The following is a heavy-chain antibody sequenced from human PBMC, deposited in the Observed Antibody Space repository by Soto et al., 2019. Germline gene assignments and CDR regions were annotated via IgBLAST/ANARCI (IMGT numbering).Heavy chain of an antibody. CDR1: GGSISSYY. Sequence: PEETLSLTCTVSGGSISSYYWSWIRQPPGKGLEWIGYIYYSGSTNYNPSLKSRVTISVDTSKNQFSLKLSSVTAADTAVYYCARDTSSTSLRAEYFQFWGQGTQVTVSS. CDR2: IYYSGST. V-gene: IGHV4-59*01. J-gene: IGHJ1*01. CDR3: ARDTSSTSLRAEYFQF. D-gene: IGHD6-13*01.